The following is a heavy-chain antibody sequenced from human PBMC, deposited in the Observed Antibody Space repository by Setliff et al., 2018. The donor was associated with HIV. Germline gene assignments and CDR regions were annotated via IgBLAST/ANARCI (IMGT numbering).Heavy chain of an antibody. D-gene: IGHD6-19*01. Sequence: LKISCKGFGYSFSDNWIGWVRQMPGKGLEWMGIIRPADSDTRVNPSFQGHVTISADKSISTTYLQWSSLRASDTAMYYCARVFSAGWYDSWGQGTLVTVSS. V-gene: IGHV5-51*01. CDR2: IRPADSDT. CDR3: ARVFSAGWYDS. J-gene: IGHJ4*02. CDR1: GYSFSDNW.